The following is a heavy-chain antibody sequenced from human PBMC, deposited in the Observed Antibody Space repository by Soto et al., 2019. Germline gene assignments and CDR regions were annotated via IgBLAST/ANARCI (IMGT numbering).Heavy chain of an antibody. CDR2: MNPNSGNT. Sequence: ASVKVSCKASGYTFTSYDINWVRQATGQGLEWMGWMNPNSGNTGYAQKFQGRVTMTRNTSISTAYMELSSLRSEDTAVYYCARGGVDTAMVMSYYYYGMDVWGQGTTVTVSS. J-gene: IGHJ6*02. CDR1: GYTFTSYD. CDR3: ARGGVDTAMVMSYYYYGMDV. D-gene: IGHD5-18*01. V-gene: IGHV1-8*01.